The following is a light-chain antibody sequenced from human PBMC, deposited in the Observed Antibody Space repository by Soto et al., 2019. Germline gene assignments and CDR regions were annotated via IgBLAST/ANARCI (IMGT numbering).Light chain of an antibody. CDR1: SSDVGSYNL. CDR2: EAT. CDR3: CSYVAGITSV. J-gene: IGLJ1*01. V-gene: IGLV2-23*01. Sequence: QSALTQPASVSGSPGQSITISCTATSSDVGSYNLVSWYQQHPCKAPKLMIYEATKRPSGVSNRFSRSKSGNAASLTISGLQAEDEADYSCCSYVAGITSVFGTGTKVTVL.